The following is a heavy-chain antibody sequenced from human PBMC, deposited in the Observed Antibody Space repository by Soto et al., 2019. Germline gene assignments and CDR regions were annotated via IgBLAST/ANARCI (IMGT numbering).Heavy chain of an antibody. Sequence: GGSLRLSCAASGFSLSSYWMHWVRQAPGKGLVWVSRINYDGSSTSYADSVKGRFTISRDNAKNTLYLELNSLRAEDTAVYYCARVRRSSGWYGEFDHWGQGTLVTVSS. CDR3: ARVRRSSGWYGEFDH. CDR2: INYDGSST. V-gene: IGHV3-74*01. D-gene: IGHD6-19*01. J-gene: IGHJ4*02. CDR1: GFSLSSYW.